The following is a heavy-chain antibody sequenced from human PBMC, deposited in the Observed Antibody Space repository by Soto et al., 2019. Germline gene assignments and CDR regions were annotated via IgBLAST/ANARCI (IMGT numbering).Heavy chain of an antibody. CDR1: GYTLTELS. Sequence: QVQLVQSGAEVKKPGASVKVSCKVSGYTLTELSMHWVRQAPGKGLEWMGGFDPEDGETIYAQKFQGRVTMTEDTSTDTAYMELSSLRSEDTAVYYCATAPVHSSRPDYLWGSYRYKGAFDIWGQGTMVTVSS. D-gene: IGHD3-16*02. J-gene: IGHJ3*02. CDR3: ATAPVHSSRPDYLWGSYRYKGAFDI. V-gene: IGHV1-24*01. CDR2: FDPEDGET.